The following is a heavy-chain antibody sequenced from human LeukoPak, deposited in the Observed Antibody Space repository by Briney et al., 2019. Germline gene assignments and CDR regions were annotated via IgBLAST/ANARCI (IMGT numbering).Heavy chain of an antibody. D-gene: IGHD3-10*01. CDR3: ASHTYYYGSGLTFDY. Sequence: PSETLSLTCTVSGGSISSYYWSWIRQPPGKGLEWIGYIYYSGSTNYNPSLKSRVTISVDTSKNQSSLKLSSVTAADTAVYYCASHTYYYGSGLTFDYWGQGTLVTVSS. CDR1: GGSISSYY. J-gene: IGHJ4*02. CDR2: IYYSGST. V-gene: IGHV4-59*08.